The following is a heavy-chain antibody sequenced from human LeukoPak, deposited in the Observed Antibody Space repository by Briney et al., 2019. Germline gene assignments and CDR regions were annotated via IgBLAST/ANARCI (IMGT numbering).Heavy chain of an antibody. CDR3: ARADYYDFWSGYLYYFHY. J-gene: IGHJ4*02. Sequence: SETLSLTCTVSGYSISSGYYWGWIRQPPGKGLEWVGSIYDSGSTYYNPSLKSRVTISVDTSKNQFSLKLSCVTAADPAVYYCARADYYDFWSGYLYYFHYWGQGTLVTVSS. CDR2: IYDSGST. V-gene: IGHV4-38-2*02. CDR1: GYSISSGYY. D-gene: IGHD3-3*01.